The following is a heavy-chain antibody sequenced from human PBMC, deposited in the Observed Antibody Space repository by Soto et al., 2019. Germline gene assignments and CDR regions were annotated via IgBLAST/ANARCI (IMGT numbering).Heavy chain of an antibody. D-gene: IGHD3-22*01. CDR3: ARDPYYYDSSRFDY. V-gene: IGHV3-33*01. CDR2: IWYDGSNK. J-gene: IGHJ4*02. Sequence: GGSLRLSCAASGLTFSSYGMHWVRQAPGKGLEWVAVIWYDGSNKYYADPVKGRFTISRDNSKNTLYLQMNSLRAEDTAAYYCARDPYYYDSSRFDYWGKGTLVTVSS. CDR1: GLTFSSYG.